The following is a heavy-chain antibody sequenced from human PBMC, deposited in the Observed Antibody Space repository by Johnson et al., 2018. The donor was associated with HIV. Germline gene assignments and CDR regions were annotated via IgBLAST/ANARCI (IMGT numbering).Heavy chain of an antibody. Sequence: QVQLVESGGGVVQPEKSLRLSCAASGFTFSSYALHWVRQAPGKGLEWVAVISYDGTNKYYADSVKGRFTISRENSENTLYLQINSLSAEDTAVYYCAKVRGGGTRDFEIGGEGTMVTVSS. CDR3: AKVRGGGTRDFEI. V-gene: IGHV3-30-3*01. CDR2: ISYDGTNK. D-gene: IGHD3-16*01. J-gene: IGHJ3*02. CDR1: GFTFSSYA.